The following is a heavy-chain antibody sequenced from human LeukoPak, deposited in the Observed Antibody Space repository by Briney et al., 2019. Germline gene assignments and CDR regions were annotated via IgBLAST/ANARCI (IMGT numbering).Heavy chain of an antibody. CDR1: GFTFSSYA. Sequence: GGSMRLSCAASGFTFSSYAMSWVRQAPGKGLEWVSAIIGSGSSTYYADSVKGRFTISRDNSKNTLFLQMNSLRAEDTAVYYCAKDRAQQLVLDFWGQGTLVTVSS. J-gene: IGHJ4*02. V-gene: IGHV3-23*01. D-gene: IGHD6-13*01. CDR2: IIGSGSST. CDR3: AKDRAQQLVLDF.